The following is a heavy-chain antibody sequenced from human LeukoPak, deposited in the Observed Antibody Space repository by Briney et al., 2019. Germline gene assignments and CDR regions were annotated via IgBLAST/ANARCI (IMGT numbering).Heavy chain of an antibody. CDR1: GYTLTGYY. Sequence: ASVKVSCKASGYTLTGYYMHWVRQAPGQGLECMGWINPNSGGTNYAQKFQGRVTMTRDTSISTAYMELSRLRSDDTAVYYCAREGTYYDFWSGYYLRAFDIWGQGTMVTVSS. J-gene: IGHJ3*02. CDR2: INPNSGGT. CDR3: AREGTYYDFWSGYYLRAFDI. V-gene: IGHV1-2*02. D-gene: IGHD3-3*01.